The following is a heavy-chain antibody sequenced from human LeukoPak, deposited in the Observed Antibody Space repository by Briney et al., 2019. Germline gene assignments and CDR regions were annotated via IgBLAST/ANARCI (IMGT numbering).Heavy chain of an antibody. V-gene: IGHV4-4*07. J-gene: IGHJ4*02. CDR2: IYTSGTI. CDR1: GGSVITYK. Sequence: SETLSLPCTVSGGSVITYKWSWIRQSAGKGLEWIGRIYTSGTINSNPSLKSRVTMSVDTSKNQISLKLTSVTAADTALYYCARDRGTSWYSYFDPWGQGTLVTVSS. CDR3: ARDRGTSWYSYFDP. D-gene: IGHD2-2*02.